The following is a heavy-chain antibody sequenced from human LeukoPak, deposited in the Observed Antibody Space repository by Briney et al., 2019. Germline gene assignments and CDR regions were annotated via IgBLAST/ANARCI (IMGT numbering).Heavy chain of an antibody. D-gene: IGHD6-13*01. J-gene: IGHJ4*02. CDR1: GFTFSNYG. CDR2: IWYDGSNK. V-gene: IGHV3-33*01. Sequence: GGSLRLSCAASGFTFSNYGMHWVRRAPGKGLEWVAIIWYDGSNKYYADSVKGRFTISRDNSENTLYLQMNSLRADDTAVYYCATARSYTNSWFFESWGQGSLVSVSS. CDR3: ATARSYTNSWFFES.